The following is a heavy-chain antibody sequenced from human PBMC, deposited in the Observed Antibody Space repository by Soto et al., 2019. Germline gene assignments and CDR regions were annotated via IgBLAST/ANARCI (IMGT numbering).Heavy chain of an antibody. D-gene: IGHD4-17*01. CDR2: MNPNSGNT. CDR1: GYTFTSYD. V-gene: IGHV1-8*01. J-gene: IGHJ4*02. CDR3: ARYAATYDYGDYFLDY. Sequence: QVQLVQSGAEVKKPGASVKVSCKASGYTFTSYDINWVRQATGQGLEWMGWMNPNSGNTGYAQKFQGRVTMTRNTSISTAYMELSSLRSEDTAVYYCARYAATYDYGDYFLDYWGQGALVTVSS.